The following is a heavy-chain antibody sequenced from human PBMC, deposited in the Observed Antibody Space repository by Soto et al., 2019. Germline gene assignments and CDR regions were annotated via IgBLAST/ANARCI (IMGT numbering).Heavy chain of an antibody. D-gene: IGHD3-22*01. V-gene: IGHV4-31*03. CDR1: GGSISSGGYY. J-gene: IGHJ5*02. CDR2: TYYSGST. CDR3: ARGSYYDSSGYYGP. Sequence: SETLFLTCTVSGGSISSGGYYWSWIRQHPGKGLEWIGYTYYSGSTYYNPSLKSRVTISVDTSKNQFSLKLSSVTAADTAVYYCARGSYYDSSGYYGPWGQGTLVTVSS.